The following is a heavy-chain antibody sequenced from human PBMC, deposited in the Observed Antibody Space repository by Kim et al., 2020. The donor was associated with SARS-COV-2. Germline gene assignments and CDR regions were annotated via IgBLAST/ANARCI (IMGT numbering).Heavy chain of an antibody. CDR3: ARETWMDGDSFDY. J-gene: IGHJ4*02. Sequence: GGSLRLSCAASGFTFSSYWMHWVRQAPGKGLVWFSRINSDGSSTSYADSVKGRFTISRDNAKNTLYLQMNSLRAEDTAVYYCARETWMDGDSFDYWGQGTLVTVSS. CDR1: GFTFSSYW. V-gene: IGHV3-74*01. CDR2: INSDGSST. D-gene: IGHD4-17*01.